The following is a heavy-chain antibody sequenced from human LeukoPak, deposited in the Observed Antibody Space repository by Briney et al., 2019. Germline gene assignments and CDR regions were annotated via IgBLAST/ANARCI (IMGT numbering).Heavy chain of an antibody. CDR1: GFTFSSYA. Sequence: PGGSLRLSCAASGFTFSSYAMSWVRQAPGKGLEWVSAISGSGDSTYYADSVKGRFTISRDNSKNTLYLQMNSLRAEDTAVYYCAKKPYDFWSGYCDYSGQGTLVTVSS. D-gene: IGHD3-3*01. CDR2: ISGSGDST. V-gene: IGHV3-23*01. J-gene: IGHJ4*02. CDR3: AKKPYDFWSGYCDY.